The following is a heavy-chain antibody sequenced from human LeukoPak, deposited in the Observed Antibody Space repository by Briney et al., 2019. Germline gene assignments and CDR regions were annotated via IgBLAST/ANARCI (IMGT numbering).Heavy chain of an antibody. CDR1: GFTFSSYE. D-gene: IGHD2-8*01. J-gene: IGHJ3*02. V-gene: IGHV3-48*03. CDR2: ISSSGSTI. CDR3: ASGYCTNGVCHSVAFDI. Sequence: GGSLRLSCAASGFTFSSYEMNWGRQAPGKGLEWVSYISSSGSTIYYADSVKGRFTISRDNAKNSLYLQMNSLRAEDTAVYYCASGYCTNGVCHSVAFDIWGQGTMVTVSS.